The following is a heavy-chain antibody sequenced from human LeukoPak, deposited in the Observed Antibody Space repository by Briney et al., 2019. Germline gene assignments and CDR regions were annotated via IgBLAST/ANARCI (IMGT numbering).Heavy chain of an antibody. Sequence: SVKVSCKASGGTFSSYAISWVRQAPGQGLEWMGGIIPIFGTANYAQKFQGRVTITADESTSTAYMELSSLRSEDTAVYYCARAYCSSTSCSFYYYYYYMDVWGKGTTVTVSS. J-gene: IGHJ6*03. CDR3: ARAYCSSTSCSFYYYYYYMDV. CDR1: GGTFSSYA. V-gene: IGHV1-69*13. D-gene: IGHD2-2*01. CDR2: IIPIFGTA.